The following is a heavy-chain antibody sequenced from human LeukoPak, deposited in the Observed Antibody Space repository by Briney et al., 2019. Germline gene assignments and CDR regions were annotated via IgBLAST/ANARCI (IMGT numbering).Heavy chain of an antibody. J-gene: IGHJ4*02. CDR1: GFTFSSYS. D-gene: IGHD1/OR15-1a*01. CDR2: ISSSSSYI. V-gene: IGHV3-21*01. Sequence: GGSLRLSCAASGFTFSSYSMNWVRQAPGKGLEWVSSISSSSSYIYYADSVKGRFTISRDNAKNSLYLQMNSLRAEDTAVYYCARANNRGGLFDYWGQGTLVTVSS. CDR3: ARANNRGGLFDY.